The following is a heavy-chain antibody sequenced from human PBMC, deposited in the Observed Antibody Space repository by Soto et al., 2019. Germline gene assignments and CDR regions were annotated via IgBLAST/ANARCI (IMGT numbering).Heavy chain of an antibody. CDR3: ARAVYYYDSSGYYFFYGMDV. CDR1: GDSVSSNSAA. D-gene: IGHD3-22*01. V-gene: IGHV6-1*01. CDR2: TYYRSKWYN. Sequence: SQTLSLTCAISGDSVSSNSAAWNWLRQSPSRGLEWLGRTYYRSKWYNDYAVSVKSRITINPDTSKNQFSLQLNSVTPEDTAVYYCARAVYYYDSSGYYFFYGMDVWGQGTTVTVSS. J-gene: IGHJ6*02.